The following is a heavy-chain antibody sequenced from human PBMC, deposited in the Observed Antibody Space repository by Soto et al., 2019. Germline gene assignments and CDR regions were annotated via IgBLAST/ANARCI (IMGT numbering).Heavy chain of an antibody. Sequence: EVQLVESGGGLVKPGGSLRLSCAASGFTCSSYSMNWVRQAPGKGLEWVSSISSSSSYIYYADSVKGRFTISRDNAKNSLYLQMNSLRAEDTAVYYCASYDFWSGTNDYWGQGNLVTVSS. J-gene: IGHJ4*02. CDR3: ASYDFWSGTNDY. V-gene: IGHV3-21*01. D-gene: IGHD3-3*01. CDR1: GFTCSSYS. CDR2: ISSSSSYI.